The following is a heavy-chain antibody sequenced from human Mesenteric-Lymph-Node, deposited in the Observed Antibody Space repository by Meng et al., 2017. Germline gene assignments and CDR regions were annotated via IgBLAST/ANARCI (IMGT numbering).Heavy chain of an antibody. CDR2: VYLGGTI. Sequence: VQLQHSAQTLVEPSGTLSLTATVSGGSITNRNLWSWVRLPPGKGLEWIGEVYLGGTIHHHPSLQSRVPISLDKAKDHLSLKLASVTAADTAVYYCASLKDYDGRGYYYFESWGQGTLVTVSS. V-gene: IGHV4-4*02. CDR3: ASLKDYDGRGYYYFES. CDR1: GGSITNRNL. D-gene: IGHD3-22*01. J-gene: IGHJ4*02.